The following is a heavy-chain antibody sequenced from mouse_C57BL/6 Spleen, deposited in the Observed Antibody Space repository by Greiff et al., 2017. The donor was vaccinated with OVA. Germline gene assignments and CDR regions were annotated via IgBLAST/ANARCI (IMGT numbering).Heavy chain of an antibody. CDR2: IRSKSNNYAT. V-gene: IGHV10-1*01. J-gene: IGHJ3*01. CDR1: GFSFNTYA. D-gene: IGHD2-4*01. Sequence: EVHLVESGGGLVQPKGSLKLSCAASGFSFNTYAMNWVRQAPGKGLEWVARIRSKSNNYATYYADSVKDRFTISRDDSESMLYLQMNNLKTEDTAMYYCVRPFYDYDWFAYWGQGTLGTVSA. CDR3: VRPFYDYDWFAY.